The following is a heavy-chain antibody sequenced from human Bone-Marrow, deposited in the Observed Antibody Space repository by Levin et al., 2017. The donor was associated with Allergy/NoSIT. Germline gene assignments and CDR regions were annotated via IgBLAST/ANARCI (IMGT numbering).Heavy chain of an antibody. V-gene: IGHV4-39*07. J-gene: IGHJ6*02. CDR2: IYYTGRS. CDR3: ARDVRQDVNSGYEVLFYYGMDV. D-gene: IGHD5-12*01. CDR1: GASIYGSPYF. Sequence: SQTLSLTCGVSGASIYGSPYFWAWIRQPPGKGLEWIGSIYYTGRSFYNPSLASRVTISVDTSTNQLSLRVTSVTAADTALYYCARDVRQDVNSGYEVLFYYGMDVWGQGITVIVSS.